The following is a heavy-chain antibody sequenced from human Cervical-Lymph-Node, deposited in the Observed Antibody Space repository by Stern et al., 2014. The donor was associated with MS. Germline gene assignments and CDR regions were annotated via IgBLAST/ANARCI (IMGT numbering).Heavy chain of an antibody. CDR3: ARERLRDFNDYHFDS. D-gene: IGHD4-11*01. CDR2: IRSYNGNT. V-gene: IGHV1-18*01. CDR1: GYTFTTPNYG. J-gene: IGHJ4*02. Sequence: QVQLVQSGPEVRQPGASVRVSCKASGYTFTTPNYGIAWVREAPGRGLEGMGWIRSYNGNTVYAQKLQDRVTMTTDTSTSTAYMELRSLRSDDTAFYYCARERLRDFNDYHFDSWGQGTLVTVSS.